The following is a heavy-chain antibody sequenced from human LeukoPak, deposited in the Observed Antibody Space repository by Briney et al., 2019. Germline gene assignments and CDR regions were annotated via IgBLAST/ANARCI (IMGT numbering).Heavy chain of an antibody. D-gene: IGHD5-18*01. CDR3: ARAMRGYSYILEH. CDR1: GFTVSSNY. J-gene: IGHJ4*02. V-gene: IGHV3-53*01. Sequence: GGSLRLSCAASGFTVSSNYMSWVRQAPGKGLEWVSVIYSGGSTYYADSVKGRFTISRDNSKNTLYLQMNSLRAEDTAVYYCARAMRGYSYILEHWGQGALVTVSS. CDR2: IYSGGST.